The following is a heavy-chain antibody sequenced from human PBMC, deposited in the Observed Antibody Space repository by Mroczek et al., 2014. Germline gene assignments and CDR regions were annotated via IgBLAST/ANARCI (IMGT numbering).Heavy chain of an antibody. CDR3: ARDSFLLDSSGYSAPTT. Sequence: GGGLVQPGGSLRLSCAASGFTFSNYWMTWVRQAPGKGLEWVANINQDGSARYYVDSVRGRFTISQRQRQELTVSATEYPESRRLGCLYCARDSFLLDSSGYSAPTTWGQGTLVHRLL. CDR1: GFTFSNYW. D-gene: IGHD3-22*01. J-gene: IGHJ4*02. CDR2: INQDGSAR. V-gene: IGHV3-7*01.